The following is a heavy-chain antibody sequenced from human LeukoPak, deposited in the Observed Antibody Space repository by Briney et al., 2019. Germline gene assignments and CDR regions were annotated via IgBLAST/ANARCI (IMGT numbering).Heavy chain of an antibody. Sequence: PSETLSLTCTVSGGSISSSSYYWGWIRQPPGKGLEWIGSIYYSGSTYYNPSLKSRVTISVDTSKNQFSLKLSSVTAAGTAVYYCGSYYDSSGYIDYWGQGTLVTVSS. D-gene: IGHD3-22*01. V-gene: IGHV4-39*01. CDR2: IYYSGST. J-gene: IGHJ4*02. CDR3: GSYYDSSGYIDY. CDR1: GGSISSSSYY.